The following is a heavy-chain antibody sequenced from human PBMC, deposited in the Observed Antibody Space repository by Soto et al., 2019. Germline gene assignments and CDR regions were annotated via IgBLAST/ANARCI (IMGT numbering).Heavy chain of an antibody. J-gene: IGHJ4*02. CDR2: INHSGST. CDR1: GGSFSGYY. CDR3: ARVRYSGSYFDY. D-gene: IGHD1-26*01. Sequence: QVQLQQWGAGLLKPSETLSLTCAVYGGSFSGYYWSWIRPPPGKGLAWIGEINHSGSTNYNPSLKSRVTISVDTSKNQFSLKLSSVTAADTAVYYCARVRYSGSYFDYWGQGTLVTVSS. V-gene: IGHV4-34*01.